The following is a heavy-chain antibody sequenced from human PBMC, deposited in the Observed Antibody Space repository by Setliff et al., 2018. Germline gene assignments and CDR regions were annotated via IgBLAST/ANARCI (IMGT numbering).Heavy chain of an antibody. J-gene: IGHJ6*03. CDR3: ARSPPNRGVGQGHYMDV. Sequence: ASVKVSCKASGYTFISYGISWVRRAPGQGLEWIGWISPYNGDTKLAQKLQGRVTMTTDTSTSTGYTELRSLISDDTAVYYCARSPPNRGVGQGHYMDVWGKGTTVTVSS. D-gene: IGHD3-10*01. CDR1: GYTFISYG. CDR2: ISPYNGDT. V-gene: IGHV1-18*01.